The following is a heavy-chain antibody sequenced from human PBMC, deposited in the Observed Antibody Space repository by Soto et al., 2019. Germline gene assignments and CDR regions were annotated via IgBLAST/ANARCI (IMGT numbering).Heavy chain of an antibody. V-gene: IGHV1-46*01. J-gene: IGHJ5*01. D-gene: IGHD6-19*01. CDR1: GYTFTSYY. Sequence: QVQLVQSGAEVKKPGASVKVSCKASGYTFTSYYIHWVRQAPGQGLEWMGIINPSGGSTSYAQKFQGIVTMTRDTSTSTVCMERSSLRSEDTAVYYCARGSVAGRRFYFWGQGTLVTVSS. CDR3: ARGSVAGRRFYF. CDR2: INPSGGST.